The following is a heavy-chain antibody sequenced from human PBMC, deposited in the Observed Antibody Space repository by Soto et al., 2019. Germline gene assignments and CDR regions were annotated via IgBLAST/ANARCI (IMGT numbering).Heavy chain of an antibody. CDR3: AKAQYYDILTGYFDY. J-gene: IGHJ4*02. V-gene: IGHV3-9*01. CDR1: GFTFDDYA. D-gene: IGHD3-9*01. Sequence: EVQLVESGGGLVQPGRSLRLSCAASGFTFDDYAMHWVRQAPGKGLEWVSGISWNSGSIGYADSVKGRFTISRDNAKNSLHLQMNSLRAEDTALYYCAKAQYYDILTGYFDYWGQGILVTVSS. CDR2: ISWNSGSI.